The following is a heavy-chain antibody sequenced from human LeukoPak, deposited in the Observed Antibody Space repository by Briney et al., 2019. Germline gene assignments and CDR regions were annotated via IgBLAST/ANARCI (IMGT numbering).Heavy chain of an antibody. CDR1: GGSIISYD. J-gene: IGHJ3*02. CDR2: MYYSGST. V-gene: IGHV4-59*01. D-gene: IGHD3-16*01. Sequence: SETLSLTCTVSGGSIISYDWSWSGQPPGKGLEWIGYMYYSGSTNYSPSLKSRVTISVDTSKNQFSPKLSSVSAADTDVYYWPSLIEDRLLLAFDIWGQGTMVTVSS. CDR3: PSLIEDRLLLAFDI.